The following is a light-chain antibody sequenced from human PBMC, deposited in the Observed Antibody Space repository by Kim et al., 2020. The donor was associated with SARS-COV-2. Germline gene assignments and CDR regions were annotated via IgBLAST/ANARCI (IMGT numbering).Light chain of an antibody. Sequence: GQSITISCTGNRSDVGGYNLVSWYQQHPGKAPKLMIYEVSKRPSGVSNRFSGSKSGNTASLTISGLQAEDEADYYCCSCAGSSTLVFGGGTQLTVL. CDR2: EVS. CDR3: CSCAGSSTLV. CDR1: RSDVGGYNL. V-gene: IGLV2-23*02. J-gene: IGLJ2*01.